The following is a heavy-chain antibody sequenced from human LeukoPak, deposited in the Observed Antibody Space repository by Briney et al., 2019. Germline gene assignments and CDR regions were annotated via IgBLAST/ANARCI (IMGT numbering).Heavy chain of an antibody. CDR1: GYGFTSYW. Sequence: GGALQSSSKGSGYGFTSYWIGWVRPMPGKGREWMGIIYPGDSDIRYSPSFQGQVTISADKSISTAYLQWSSLKASDTAMYYCARLGFGEFFVHYYMTVWGKGTTVTVSS. CDR2: IYPGDSDI. D-gene: IGHD3-10*01. J-gene: IGHJ6*03. CDR3: ARLGFGEFFVHYYMTV. V-gene: IGHV5-51*01.